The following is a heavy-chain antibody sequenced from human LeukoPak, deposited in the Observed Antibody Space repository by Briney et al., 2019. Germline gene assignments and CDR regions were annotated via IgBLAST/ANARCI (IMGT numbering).Heavy chain of an antibody. CDR3: ARGGGYCSGGSCYQDY. V-gene: IGHV3-21*01. CDR1: GFTFSSYS. Sequence: GGSLRLSCAASGFTFSSYSVNWVRQAPGEGLEWVSSISSSSSYIYYADSVKGRFTISRDNAKNSLYLQMNGLRAEDTAVYYCARGGGYCSGGSCYQDYWGQGTLVTVSS. CDR2: ISSSSSYI. D-gene: IGHD2-15*01. J-gene: IGHJ4*02.